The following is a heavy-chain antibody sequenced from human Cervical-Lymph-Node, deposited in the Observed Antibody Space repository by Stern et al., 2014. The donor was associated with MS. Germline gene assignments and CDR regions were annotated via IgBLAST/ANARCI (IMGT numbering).Heavy chain of an antibody. CDR2: IYYSGST. CDR3: ARRGDGYSPFWDY. CDR1: GVSISNYAYY. Sequence: QVQLQESGPGLVKPSQTLSLTCTVSGVSISNYAYYWSWIRQHPGKGLEWIGYIYYSGSTYYNPSLKSRLTMSIDTSKNQFSLSLSSETAADTAVYYCARRGDGYSPFWDYWGQGSLVTVSS. J-gene: IGHJ4*02. V-gene: IGHV4-31*03. D-gene: IGHD5-24*01.